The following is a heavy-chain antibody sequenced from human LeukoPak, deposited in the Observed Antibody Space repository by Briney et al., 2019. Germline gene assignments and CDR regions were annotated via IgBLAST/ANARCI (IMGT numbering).Heavy chain of an antibody. CDR1: GFTFSSYW. Sequence: PGGSLRLSCAASGFTFSSYWMHWVCQALEKGLVWVSRVKSDGSSTNYADSVKGRFTVSRDNAKNTLILQMNSLRAEDTAVYYCARGGSPPEALGDTFDVWGHGTLVTVSS. D-gene: IGHD1-26*01. J-gene: IGHJ3*01. CDR2: VKSDGSST. CDR3: ARGGSPPEALGDTFDV. V-gene: IGHV3-74*01.